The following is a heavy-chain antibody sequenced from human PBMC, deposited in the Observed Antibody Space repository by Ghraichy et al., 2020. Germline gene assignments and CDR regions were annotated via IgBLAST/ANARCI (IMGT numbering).Heavy chain of an antibody. J-gene: IGHJ4*01. CDR2: INWNGIII. CDR3: AKDTYGILGYCSTPTCPTLDY. V-gene: IGHV3-9*01. D-gene: IGHD2-2*01. Sequence: GGSLRLSCAASGFTFDDYTMHWVRQAPGKGLEWVSGINWNGIIIAYADSVKGRFTISRDNAKNSLYLQMNSLRVEDTALYYCAKDTYGILGYCSTPTCPTLDYWGQGTLVTVSS. CDR1: GFTFDDYT.